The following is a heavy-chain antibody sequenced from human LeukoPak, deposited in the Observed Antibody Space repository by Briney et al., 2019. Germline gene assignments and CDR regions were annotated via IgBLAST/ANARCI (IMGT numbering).Heavy chain of an antibody. J-gene: IGHJ5*02. Sequence: PSETLSLTCTVSGGSISSYYWSWIRQPPGKGLEWIGYIYYSGSTNYNPSPESRVTISVDTSKNQFSLKLSSVTAADTAVYYCARVGGIVVVPAQLPLRYNWFDPWGQGTLVTVSS. CDR2: IYYSGST. D-gene: IGHD2-2*01. CDR1: GGSISSYY. V-gene: IGHV4-59*01. CDR3: ARVGGIVVVPAQLPLRYNWFDP.